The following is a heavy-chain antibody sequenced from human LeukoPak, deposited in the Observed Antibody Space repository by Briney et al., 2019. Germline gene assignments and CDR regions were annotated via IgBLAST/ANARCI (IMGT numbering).Heavy chain of an antibody. CDR2: VHYSGST. Sequence: SETLSLTCTVSGASISNSGYYWLWIRQPPGEGLECIGTVHYSGSTFYNPSLKSRVNISVDTSNNQFSLQLSSVTAADTAVYYCARLFFVIDTWGQGTLVTVSS. D-gene: IGHD3-3*01. V-gene: IGHV4-39*01. J-gene: IGHJ5*02. CDR3: ARLFFVIDT. CDR1: GASISNSGYY.